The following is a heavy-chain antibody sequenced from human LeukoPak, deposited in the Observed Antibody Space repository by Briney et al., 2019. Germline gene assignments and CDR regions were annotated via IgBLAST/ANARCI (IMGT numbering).Heavy chain of an antibody. CDR1: GFTFSSYW. Sequence: PGGSLRLSCAASGFTFSSYWMSWVRQAPGKALEWVSVIYSGGTTYYADSVQGRFTISRDNSKNTLYLQMNSLRAEDTAVYYCARDSASGWYHANWGQGTLVTVSS. J-gene: IGHJ4*02. V-gene: IGHV3-53*01. D-gene: IGHD6-19*01. CDR3: ARDSASGWYHAN. CDR2: IYSGGTT.